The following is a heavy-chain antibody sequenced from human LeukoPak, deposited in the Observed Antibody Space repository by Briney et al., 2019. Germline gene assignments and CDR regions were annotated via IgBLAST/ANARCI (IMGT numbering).Heavy chain of an antibody. CDR2: ISSSSSTI. CDR3: ARVLHKRNYDSTTYYGY. Sequence: PGGSLRLSCAASGFTFSSYSMNWVRQAPGKGLEWVSYISSSSSTIYYADSVKGRFTISRDNAKNSLYLRMNSLRAEDTAVYYCARVLHKRNYDSTTYYGYWGQGTLVTVSS. D-gene: IGHD3-22*01. V-gene: IGHV3-48*01. CDR1: GFTFSSYS. J-gene: IGHJ4*02.